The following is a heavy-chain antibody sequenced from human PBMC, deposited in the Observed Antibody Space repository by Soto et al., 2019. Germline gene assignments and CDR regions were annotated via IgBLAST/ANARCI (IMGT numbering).Heavy chain of an antibody. CDR2: MNPNSGNT. D-gene: IGHD3-3*01. CDR3: ASHSFWSGYWWYFDL. CDR1: GYTFTSYD. J-gene: IGHJ2*01. Sequence: ASVKVSCKASGYTFTSYDINWVRQATGQGLEWTGWMNPNSGNTGYAQKFQGRVTMTRNTSISTAYMELSSLRSEDTAVYYCASHSFWSGYWWYFDLWGRGTLVTVSS. V-gene: IGHV1-8*01.